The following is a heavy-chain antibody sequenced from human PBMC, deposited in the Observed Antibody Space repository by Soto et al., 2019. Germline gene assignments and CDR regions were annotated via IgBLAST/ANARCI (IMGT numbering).Heavy chain of an antibody. CDR1: GGSISSGGYY. D-gene: IGHD3-10*01. V-gene: IGHV4-31*03. CDR2: IYYSGST. J-gene: IGHJ4*02. Sequence: SETLSLTCTVSGGSISSGGYYWSWIRQHPGKGLEWIGYIYYSGSTYYNPSLKSRVTISVDTSKNQFSLKLSSVTAADTAVYYCARTRTRWFGELLPDYFDYWGQGTLVTVSS. CDR3: ARTRTRWFGELLPDYFDY.